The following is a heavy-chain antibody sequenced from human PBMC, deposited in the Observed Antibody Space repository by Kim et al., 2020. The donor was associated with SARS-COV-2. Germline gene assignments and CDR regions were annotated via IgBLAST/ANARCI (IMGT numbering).Heavy chain of an antibody. J-gene: IGHJ5*02. Sequence: SETLSLTCAVYGGSFSGYYWSWIRQPPGKGLEWIGEINHSGSTNYNPSLKSRVTISVDTSKNQFSLKLSSVTAADTAVYYCARGKYCSSTSCWGFDPWGQGTLVTVSS. CDR1: GGSFSGYY. D-gene: IGHD2-2*01. V-gene: IGHV4-34*01. CDR2: INHSGST. CDR3: ARGKYCSSTSCWGFDP.